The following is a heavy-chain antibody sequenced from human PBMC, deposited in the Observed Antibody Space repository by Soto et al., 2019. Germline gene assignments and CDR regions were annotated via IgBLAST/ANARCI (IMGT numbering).Heavy chain of an antibody. Sequence: QVQLVQSGAEVKKPGSSVKVSCKASGGTFCSYTISWVRQAPGQGLEWMGRIIPILGIANYAQKFQGRVTITADKSTSTAYMELSSLRSEDTAVYYCARVSGAAGTPRRDYWGQGTLVTVSS. D-gene: IGHD6-13*01. CDR2: IIPILGIA. J-gene: IGHJ4*02. CDR3: ARVSGAAGTPRRDY. V-gene: IGHV1-69*02. CDR1: GGTFCSYT.